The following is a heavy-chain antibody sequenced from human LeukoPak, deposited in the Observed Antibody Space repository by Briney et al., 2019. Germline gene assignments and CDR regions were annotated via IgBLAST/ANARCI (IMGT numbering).Heavy chain of an antibody. Sequence: ASVKVSCKASGYTFTGYYMHWVRQAPGQGLEWMGWINPNSGGTNYAQKFQGRVTMTRDTSISTAYMELSRLRSDDTAVYYCVRNGGNSPFCDYWGQGTLVTVSS. D-gene: IGHD4-23*01. CDR3: VRNGGNSPFCDY. CDR2: INPNSGGT. V-gene: IGHV1-2*02. J-gene: IGHJ4*02. CDR1: GYTFTGYY.